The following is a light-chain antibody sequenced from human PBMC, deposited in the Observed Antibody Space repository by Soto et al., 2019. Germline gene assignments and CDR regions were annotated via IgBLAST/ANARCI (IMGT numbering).Light chain of an antibody. CDR2: LAS. Sequence: EIVLTQSPATLSSFPGDRVTLSCRASQAVNTRLAWYQHKPGQAPRLLIYLASNRAAGVPARFSGSGSGTDFTLTISNVEPEDFAVYYCHQRQSWPRTFGQGTRWIS. CDR1: QAVNTR. CDR3: HQRQSWPRT. J-gene: IGKJ1*01. V-gene: IGKV3-11*01.